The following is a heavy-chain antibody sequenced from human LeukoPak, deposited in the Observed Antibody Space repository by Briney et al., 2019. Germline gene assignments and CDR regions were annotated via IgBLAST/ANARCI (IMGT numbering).Heavy chain of an antibody. D-gene: IGHD3-22*01. Sequence: GGSLRLSCAASGFTFSSYWMHWVRQAPGKGLVWVSRIKSDGSTRYADSVKGRFTISRDNAKNTVSLQMNSPRAEDTGVYYCARAPSEIGGYYPEYFRHWGQGTLVTVSP. J-gene: IGHJ1*01. CDR2: IKSDGST. CDR3: ARAPSEIGGYYPEYFRH. CDR1: GFTFSSYW. V-gene: IGHV3-74*01.